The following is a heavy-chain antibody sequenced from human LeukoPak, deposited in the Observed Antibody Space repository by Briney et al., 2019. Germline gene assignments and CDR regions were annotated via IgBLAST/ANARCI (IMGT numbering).Heavy chain of an antibody. Sequence: KPSETLSLTCTVSGGSISSYYWSWIRQPPGKGLERIGYIYYSGSTNYNPSLKSRVTISVDTSKNQFSLKLSSLTAADTAVYYCARGRVARDAFDIWGQGTMVTVSS. CDR3: ARGRVARDAFDI. CDR2: IYYSGST. CDR1: GGSISSYY. D-gene: IGHD2-15*01. V-gene: IGHV4-59*01. J-gene: IGHJ3*02.